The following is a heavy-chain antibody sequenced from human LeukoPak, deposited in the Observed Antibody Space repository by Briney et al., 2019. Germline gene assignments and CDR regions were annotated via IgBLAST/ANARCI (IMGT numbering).Heavy chain of an antibody. D-gene: IGHD3-10*01. CDR3: ARALRITMVRGKNYYYGMDV. CDR1: GGSFSGYY. J-gene: IGHJ6*02. Sequence: PSETLSLTCAVYGGSFSGYYWSWIRQPPGKGLEWIGEINHSGSTNYNPSLKSRVTISVDTSKNQFSLKLSSVTAADTAVYYCARALRITMVRGKNYYYGMDVWGQGTTVTVSS. CDR2: INHSGST. V-gene: IGHV4-34*01.